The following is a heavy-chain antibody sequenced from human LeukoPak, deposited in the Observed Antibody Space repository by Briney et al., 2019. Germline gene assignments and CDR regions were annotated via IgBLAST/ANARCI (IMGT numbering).Heavy chain of an antibody. CDR2: ITAYNGNT. Sequence: ASVKVSCTASGGTFSSYAISWVRQAPGQGLEWMGWITAYNGNTNYAQKFQGRVTMTTDTSTSTAYMELRSLRSDDTAVYYCARVGGSYYYYFDYWGQGTLVTVSS. CDR3: ARVGGSYYYYFDY. D-gene: IGHD1-26*01. CDR1: GGTFSSYA. V-gene: IGHV1-18*01. J-gene: IGHJ4*02.